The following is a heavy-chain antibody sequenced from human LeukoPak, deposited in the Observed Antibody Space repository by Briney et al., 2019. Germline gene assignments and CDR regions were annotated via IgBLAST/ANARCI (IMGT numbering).Heavy chain of an antibody. D-gene: IGHD2-21*02. V-gene: IGHV3-21*01. Sequence: GGSLRLSCAASGFTFSSYSMNWVRQAPGKGLEWVSSISSSSSYIYYADSVKGRFTISRDNAKNSLYLQMNSLRAEDTAVYYCARSGDGFGPVFYHYYYGMDVWGQGTTVTVSS. CDR1: GFTFSSYS. J-gene: IGHJ6*02. CDR2: ISSSSSYI. CDR3: ARSGDGFGPVFYHYYYGMDV.